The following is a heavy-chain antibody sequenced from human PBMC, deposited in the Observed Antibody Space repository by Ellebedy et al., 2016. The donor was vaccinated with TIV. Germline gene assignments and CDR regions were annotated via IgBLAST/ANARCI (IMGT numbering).Heavy chain of an antibody. V-gene: IGHV1-8*01. CDR1: GHTFTTYD. Sequence: ASVKVSXKASGHTFTTYDINWVRQATGQGLEWMGWLNPNSGNTGYEQKFQGRVTMTRNTSISTAYMELSSLISEDWAVYYCARGVGARGDYWGQGTLVTVSS. CDR2: LNPNSGNT. J-gene: IGHJ4*02. CDR3: ARGVGARGDY. D-gene: IGHD1-26*01.